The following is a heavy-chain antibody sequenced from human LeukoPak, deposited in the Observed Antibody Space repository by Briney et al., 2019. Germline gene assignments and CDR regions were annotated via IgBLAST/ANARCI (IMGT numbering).Heavy chain of an antibody. CDR2: ISWNSGSI. J-gene: IGHJ3*02. V-gene: IGHV3-9*01. Sequence: SGGSLRLSCAASGFTFDDFAMHWVRQAPGKGLEWVSGISWNSGSIGYADSVKGRFTISRDNAKNSLYLQMTSLRVEDTALYYCAKDYSSSWPYDAFDIWGQGTMVTVSS. CDR1: GFTFDDFA. CDR3: AKDYSSSWPYDAFDI. D-gene: IGHD6-13*01.